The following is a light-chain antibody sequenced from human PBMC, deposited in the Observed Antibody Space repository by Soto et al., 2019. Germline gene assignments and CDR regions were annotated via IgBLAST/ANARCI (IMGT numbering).Light chain of an antibody. V-gene: IGKV2-24*01. Sequence: DIVMTQTPLSSPVTLGQPASISCRSSQSLVHSDRNTYLRWLQQRPGQPPRLLIYMISNRFSGVPDRFSGSGAGTDFTLKISRVEAEDVGVYYCMQATQPYTFGQGTKLEIK. CDR1: QSLVHSDRNTY. J-gene: IGKJ2*01. CDR2: MIS. CDR3: MQATQPYT.